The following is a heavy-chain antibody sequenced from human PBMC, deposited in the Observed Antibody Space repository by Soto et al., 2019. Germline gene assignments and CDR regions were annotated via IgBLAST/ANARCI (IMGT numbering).Heavy chain of an antibody. CDR2: IRQDGSEK. V-gene: IGHV3-7*01. CDR1: GFTFSTYW. D-gene: IGHD2-8*01. CDR3: ARDTSPGANGLWYDAFEF. Sequence: EVQLVESGGGLVQPGGSLRLSCAASGFTFSTYWMTWVRQAPGKGLEWVANIRQDGSEKYYVDSVKGRFTISRDNARNSLDLQMNSLGAEDTAVYSCARDTSPGANGLWYDAFEFWGQGTMVTVSS. J-gene: IGHJ3*01.